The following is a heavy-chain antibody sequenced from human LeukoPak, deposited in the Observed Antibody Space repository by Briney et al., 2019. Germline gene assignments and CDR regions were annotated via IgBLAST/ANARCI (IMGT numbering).Heavy chain of an antibody. CDR2: IYSAGST. CDR1: GFTVSNSY. V-gene: IGHV3-66*01. D-gene: IGHD2-21*01. Sequence: GGSLRLCCVASGFTVSNSYISWVPQAPGKGLGWVSVIYSAGSTYYADSVKGRFTISRDISKNTLYLQMNGLRAEDTAMYYCAKDRIDNTVDQWGQGTLVTVSS. CDR3: AKDRIDNTVDQ. J-gene: IGHJ4*02.